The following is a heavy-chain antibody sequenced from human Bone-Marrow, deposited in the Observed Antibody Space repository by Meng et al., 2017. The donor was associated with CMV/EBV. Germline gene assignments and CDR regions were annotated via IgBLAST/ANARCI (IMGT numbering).Heavy chain of an antibody. D-gene: IGHD2-15*01. CDR3: ARVNGYCSGGSCYYYYYGMDV. CDR2: INHSGST. CDR1: GFSLSTSGVG. J-gene: IGHJ6*02. Sequence: SGPTLVKPTQTLTLTCTFSGFSLSTSGVGVGWIRQPPGKGLEWIGEINHSGSTNYNPSLKSRVTISVDTSKNQFSLKLSSVTAADTAVYYCARVNGYCSGGSCYYYYYGMDVWGQGTTVTVSS. V-gene: IGHV4-39*07.